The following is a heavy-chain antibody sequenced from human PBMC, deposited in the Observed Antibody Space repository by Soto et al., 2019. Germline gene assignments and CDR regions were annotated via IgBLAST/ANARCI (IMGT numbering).Heavy chain of an antibody. CDR3: TRAQTLYYDFWSGPRGDAFDI. CDR1: GVAYGDCA. V-gene: IGHV3-49*03. CDR2: IRSKAYGGTT. Sequence: SLRLTCAASGVAYGDCAMRWFRQTPEKGLEWVGFIRSKAYGGTTEYAASVKGRFTISRDDSKSIAYLQMNSLKTEDTAVYYCTRAQTLYYDFWSGPRGDAFDIWGQGTMVTVSS. D-gene: IGHD3-3*01. J-gene: IGHJ3*02.